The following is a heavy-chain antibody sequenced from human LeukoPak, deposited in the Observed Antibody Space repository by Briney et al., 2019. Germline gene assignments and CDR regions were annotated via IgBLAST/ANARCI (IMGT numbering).Heavy chain of an antibody. CDR3: ARLGAAARPHPDY. CDR2: IYYSGST. V-gene: IGHV4-39*01. CDR1: GGSISSSSYY. D-gene: IGHD6-6*01. Sequence: KPSETLSLTCTVSGGSISSSSYYWGWIRQPPGKGLEWIGSIYYSGSTYYNPSLKSRVTISVDTSKNQFSLRLTSVTAADTAVYYCARLGAAARPHPDYWGQGTLVTVSS. J-gene: IGHJ4*02.